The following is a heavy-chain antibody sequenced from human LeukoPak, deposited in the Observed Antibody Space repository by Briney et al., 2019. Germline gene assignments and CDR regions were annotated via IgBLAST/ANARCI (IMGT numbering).Heavy chain of an antibody. CDR2: IYTSGST. J-gene: IGHJ3*02. D-gene: IGHD1-26*01. Sequence: SETLSLTCTVSGGSISSGSYYWSWIRQPAGKGLEWIGRIYTSGSTNYNPSLKSRVTISVDTSKNQFSLKLSSVTAADTAVYYCARYNSGSYSYDAFDIWGQGTMVTVSS. CDR3: ARYNSGSYSYDAFDI. V-gene: IGHV4-61*02. CDR1: GGSISSGSYY.